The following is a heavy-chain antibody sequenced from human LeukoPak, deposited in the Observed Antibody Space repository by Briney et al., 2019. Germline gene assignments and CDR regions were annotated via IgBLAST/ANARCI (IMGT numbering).Heavy chain of an antibody. CDR3: AKDAQSYYYGSGSYLAHDAFDI. D-gene: IGHD3-10*01. CDR1: GFTFSSYA. CDR2: ISGSGGST. Sequence: PGGSLRLSCAASGFTFSSYAMSWVRQAPGKGLEWVSAISGSGGSTYYADSVKGRFTISRDNSKNTLYLQMNSLRAEDTAVYYCAKDAQSYYYGSGSYLAHDAFDIWGQGTMVTVSS. V-gene: IGHV3-23*01. J-gene: IGHJ3*02.